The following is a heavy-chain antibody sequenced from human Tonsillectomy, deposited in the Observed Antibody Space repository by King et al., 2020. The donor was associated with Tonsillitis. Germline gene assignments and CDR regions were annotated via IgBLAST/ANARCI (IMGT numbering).Heavy chain of an antibody. V-gene: IGHV4-31*03. J-gene: IGHJ4*02. CDR2: IYYSGST. D-gene: IGHD2-2*01. Sequence: VQLQESGPGLVKPSQTLSLTCTVSGGSISSGGYYWRWIRQHPGKGLEWIGYIYYSGSTYYNPSLKSRVTISVDTSKNQFSLKLSSVTAADTAVYYCARDLYCSSISCYPGYFDYWGQGTLVTVSS. CDR1: GGSISSGGYY. CDR3: ARDLYCSSISCYPGYFDY.